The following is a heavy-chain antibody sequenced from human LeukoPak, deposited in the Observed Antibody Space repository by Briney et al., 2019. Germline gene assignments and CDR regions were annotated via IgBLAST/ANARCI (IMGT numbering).Heavy chain of an antibody. J-gene: IGHJ4*02. CDR2: INHSGST. CDR3: ARAYSYGYPYYFDY. D-gene: IGHD5-18*01. Sequence: SETLSLTCAVYGGSFGGYYWSWIRQPPGKGLEWIGEINHSGSTNYNPSLKSRVTISVDTSKNQFSLKLSSVTAADTAVYYCARAYSYGYPYYFDYWGQGTLVTVSS. CDR1: GGSFGGYY. V-gene: IGHV4-34*01.